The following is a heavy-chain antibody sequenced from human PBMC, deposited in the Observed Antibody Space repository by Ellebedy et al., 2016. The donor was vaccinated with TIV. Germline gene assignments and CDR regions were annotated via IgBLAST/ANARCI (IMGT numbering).Heavy chain of an antibody. Sequence: SETLSLTCAVYGGSFSGYYWSWIRQPPGKGLEWIGEINHSGSTNYNPSLKSRVTISVDTSKNQFSLKLSSVTAADTAVYYCARDPRNIYGPYNWFDPWGQGTLVTVSS. CDR2: INHSGST. CDR1: GGSFSGYY. V-gene: IGHV4-34*01. D-gene: IGHD3-10*01. CDR3: ARDPRNIYGPYNWFDP. J-gene: IGHJ5*02.